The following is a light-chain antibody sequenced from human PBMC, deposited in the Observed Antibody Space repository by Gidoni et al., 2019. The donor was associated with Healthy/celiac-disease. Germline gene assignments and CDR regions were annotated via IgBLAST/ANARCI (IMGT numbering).Light chain of an antibody. V-gene: IGKV3-20*01. J-gene: IGKJ4*01. CDR3: QQYGSSPLT. CDR2: GAS. CDR1: QSVSSSY. Sequence: IVLTQSPGTLSLSPGERATLSCRASQSVSSSYLAWYQQKPGQAPRLLIYGASSRAPGIPDRFSGSGSGTDFTLTISRLEPEDFAVYYCQQYGSSPLTFXGXTKVEIK.